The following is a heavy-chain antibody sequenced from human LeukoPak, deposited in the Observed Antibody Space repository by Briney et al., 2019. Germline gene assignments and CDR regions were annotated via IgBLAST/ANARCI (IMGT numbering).Heavy chain of an antibody. CDR2: INSDGSEG. D-gene: IGHD6-6*01. Sequence: GGSLRLSCAVSGFTFSGFWMSWSRQAPGKGLEWVASINSDGSEGYYADVVKGRFTISRDNAKNSPYLQINSLRAEDTAVYYCARSSYSSSSSVWGQGTMVTVSS. J-gene: IGHJ3*01. CDR1: GFTFSGFW. V-gene: IGHV3-7*03. CDR3: ARSSYSSSSSV.